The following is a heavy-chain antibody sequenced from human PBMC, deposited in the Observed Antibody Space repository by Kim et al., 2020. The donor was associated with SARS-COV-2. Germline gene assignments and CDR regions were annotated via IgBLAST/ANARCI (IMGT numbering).Heavy chain of an antibody. V-gene: IGHV4-61*02. CDR2: IYTSGST. Sequence: SETLSLTCTVSGGSISSGSYYWSWIRQPAGKGLEWIGRIYTSGSTNYNPSLKSRVTISVDTSKNQFSLKLSSVTAADTAVYYCARYGSGSYYNVASIGWFDPWGQGTLVTVSS. CDR3: ARYGSGSYYNVASIGWFDP. CDR1: GGSISSGSYY. J-gene: IGHJ5*02. D-gene: IGHD3-10*01.